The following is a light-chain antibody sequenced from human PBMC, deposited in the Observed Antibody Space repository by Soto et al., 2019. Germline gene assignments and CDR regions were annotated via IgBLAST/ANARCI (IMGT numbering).Light chain of an antibody. V-gene: IGKV3-20*01. CDR2: GAS. CDR3: RQYGRSPST. CDR1: QSVSNNY. J-gene: IGKJ4*01. Sequence: SVLTQSPGTLSLSPGERATLSCRASQSVSNNYLAWYQQKPGQAPRLLIYGASSRATGIPDRFSGSGSGTDFTLTISRLEPADFAVYYCRQYGRSPSTFGGGTKVDIK.